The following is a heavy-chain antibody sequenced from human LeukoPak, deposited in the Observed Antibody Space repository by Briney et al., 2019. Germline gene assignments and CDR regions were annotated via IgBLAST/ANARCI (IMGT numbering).Heavy chain of an antibody. D-gene: IGHD3-3*01. CDR2: IRSSGGST. Sequence: GGSLRLSCAASGFTFSGYAMSWVRQAPGKGLGWVYVIRSSGGSTYYADAVTGRFTISRDHSKTTLYLQMNSLRAEDTAVYYCAKRFLEWLVDAFDIWGQGTMVTVSS. J-gene: IGHJ3*02. CDR1: GFTFSGYA. V-gene: IGHV3-23*01. CDR3: AKRFLEWLVDAFDI.